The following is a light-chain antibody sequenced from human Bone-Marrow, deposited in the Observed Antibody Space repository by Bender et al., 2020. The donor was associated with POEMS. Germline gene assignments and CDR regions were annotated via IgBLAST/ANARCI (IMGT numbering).Light chain of an antibody. CDR2: EGS. J-gene: IGLJ3*02. CDR3: SSYTRFTTHV. Sequence: QSALTQPASVSGSPGQSITISCTGTSSDVGSHNLVSWYRQHPGKAPKLMIYEGSKRPSGVSNRFSGSKSGNTASLTISGLQAEEEADYYCSSYTRFTTHVFGGGTKLTVL. CDR1: SSDVGSHNL. V-gene: IGLV2-14*02.